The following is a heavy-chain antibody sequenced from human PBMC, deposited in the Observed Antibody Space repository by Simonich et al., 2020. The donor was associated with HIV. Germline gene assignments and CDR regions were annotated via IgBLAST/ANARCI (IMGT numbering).Heavy chain of an antibody. CDR2: INHSGNT. CDR3: ARLTAGGLGEYFQH. D-gene: IGHD6-13*01. J-gene: IGHJ1*01. V-gene: IGHV4-34*01. Sequence: QVQLQQWGAGLLKPSETLSLTCAVYGGSFSGYYWSWIRQPPGKGLEWIGEINHSGNTNYNPPLKSRVTISVDTSKNQFSLKLSSVTAADTAVYYCARLTAGGLGEYFQHWGQGTLVTVSS. CDR1: GGSFSGYY.